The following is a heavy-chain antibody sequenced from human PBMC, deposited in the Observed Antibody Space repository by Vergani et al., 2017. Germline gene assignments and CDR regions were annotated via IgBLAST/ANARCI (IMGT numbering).Heavy chain of an antibody. CDR3: ARVLCSGGSCLKPGVVGAFDI. Sequence: VELLESGGGLAQPGGSLRVSCSASGFRVTTYYMSWVRQAPGKGLEWVSVIKSDGRTSYAESVRGRFTISRDNAKNSLYLQMNSLRAEDTAVYYCARVLCSGGSCLKPGVVGAFDIWGQGTMVTVSS. V-gene: IGHV3-66*01. CDR1: GFRVTTYY. D-gene: IGHD2-15*01. J-gene: IGHJ3*02. CDR2: IKSDGRT.